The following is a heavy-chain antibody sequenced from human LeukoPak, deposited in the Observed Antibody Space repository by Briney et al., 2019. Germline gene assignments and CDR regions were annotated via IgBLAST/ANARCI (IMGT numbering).Heavy chain of an antibody. CDR2: INPNSGGT. J-gene: IGHJ6*03. CDR3: ARAGLGYSSSCDYYYYMAV. Sequence: GASVKVSCKASGYTFTGYYMHWVRQAPGQGLEWMGWINPNSGGTNYAQRFQGRVTMTRDTSISTVYMELSRLRSDDTAVYYCARAGLGYSSSCDYYYYMAVWGKGTTVTVSS. V-gene: IGHV1-2*02. CDR1: GYTFTGYY. D-gene: IGHD6-13*01.